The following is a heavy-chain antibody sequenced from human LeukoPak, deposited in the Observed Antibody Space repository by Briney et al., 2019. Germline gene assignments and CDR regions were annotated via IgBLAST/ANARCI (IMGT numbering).Heavy chain of an antibody. CDR3: ARGGDRSFDY. V-gene: IGHV4-4*02. CDR1: GVSISSNLW. J-gene: IGHJ4*02. D-gene: IGHD3-10*01. Sequence: SSETLSLTCAVSGVSISSNLWWTWVRQPPGKGLEWIAEIHHSGSINYNPSLKSRVTISVDKAKNQFSLNLNSVTAADTAVYYCARGGDRSFDYWGQGTLVTVSS. CDR2: IHHSGSI.